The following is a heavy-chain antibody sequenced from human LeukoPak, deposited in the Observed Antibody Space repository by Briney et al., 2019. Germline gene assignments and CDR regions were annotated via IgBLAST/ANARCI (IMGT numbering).Heavy chain of an antibody. Sequence: PGGSLRLSCAASGLTFSSYAMSWVRQAPGKGLEWVSAISGSGGYTYYADSVKGRFTISRDNSKNTLYLQMNSLRAEDTAVYYCAKLSACSYGGKGDWGQGTLVTVSS. J-gene: IGHJ4*02. CDR1: GLTFSSYA. V-gene: IGHV3-23*01. CDR2: ISGSGGYT. CDR3: AKLSACSYGGKGD. D-gene: IGHD5-18*01.